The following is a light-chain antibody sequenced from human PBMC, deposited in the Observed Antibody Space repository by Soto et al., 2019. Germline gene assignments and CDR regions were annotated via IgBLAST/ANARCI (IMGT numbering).Light chain of an antibody. CDR1: RDVRNY. J-gene: IGKJ1*01. V-gene: IGKV1-6*01. Sequence: AIQMTQSTSSLSASVGDRLTITCRASRDVRNYVGWYQQKPGKAPKFLIYGAFSLETGIPSRFSGSGYGTEFTLTINSLLPEDFATYFCLQDYSWPWTFGQGIKVDIK. CDR3: LQDYSWPWT. CDR2: GAF.